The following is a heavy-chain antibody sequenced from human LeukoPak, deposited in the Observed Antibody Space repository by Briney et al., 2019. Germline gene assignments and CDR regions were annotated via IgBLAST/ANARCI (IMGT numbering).Heavy chain of an antibody. Sequence: PSETLSPTCAVYGGSFSGYYWSWIRQPPGEGLEWIGEINHSGSTNYNPSLKSRVTISVDTSKNQFSLKLSSVTAADTAVYYCARRPIRVGARGAAFDIWGQGTMVTVSS. CDR3: ARRPIRVGARGAAFDI. D-gene: IGHD1-26*01. V-gene: IGHV4-34*01. CDR1: GGSFSGYY. CDR2: INHSGST. J-gene: IGHJ3*02.